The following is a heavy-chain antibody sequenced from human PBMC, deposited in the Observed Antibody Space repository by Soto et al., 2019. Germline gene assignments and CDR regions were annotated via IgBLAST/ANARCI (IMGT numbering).Heavy chain of an antibody. CDR1: GGSISSGGYY. CDR2: IYYSGSI. CDR3: AKSSDLLTGSSFWF. D-gene: IGHD3-9*01. Sequence: PSETLSLTCTVSGGSISSGGYYWSWIRQHPGKGLEWIGYIYYSGSIYYNPSLKSRVTISKGTSKNQFSLKLSSVTAADTAVYYCAKSSDLLTGSSFWFWGQGTLVTVSS. V-gene: IGHV4-31*03. J-gene: IGHJ4*02.